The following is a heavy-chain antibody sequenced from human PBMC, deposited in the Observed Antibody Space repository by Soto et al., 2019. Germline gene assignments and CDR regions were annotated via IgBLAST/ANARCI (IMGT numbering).Heavy chain of an antibody. J-gene: IGHJ4*02. Sequence: GASVKVSCKASGYTFTSYGISWVRQAPGQGLEWMGWISAYNGNTNYAQKLQGRVTMTTDTSTSTAYMELRSLRSDDTAVYYCARGAIYDFWSGYSDYWGQGTLVTVSS. CDR1: GYTFTSYG. D-gene: IGHD3-3*01. V-gene: IGHV1-18*01. CDR3: ARGAIYDFWSGYSDY. CDR2: ISAYNGNT.